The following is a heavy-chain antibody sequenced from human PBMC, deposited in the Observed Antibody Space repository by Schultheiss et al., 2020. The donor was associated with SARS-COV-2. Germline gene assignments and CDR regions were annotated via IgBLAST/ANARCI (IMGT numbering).Heavy chain of an antibody. Sequence: GSLRLSCAVYGGSISSYYWSWIRQPPGKGLEWIGYIYYSGSTYYNPSLKSRVTISVDTSKNQFSLKLSSVTAADTAVYYCARSTYYYGSGSYYGGWYFDLWGRGTLVTVSS. CDR2: IYYSGST. V-gene: IGHV4-59*06. D-gene: IGHD3-10*01. J-gene: IGHJ2*01. CDR1: GGSISSYY. CDR3: ARSTYYYGSGSYYGGWYFDL.